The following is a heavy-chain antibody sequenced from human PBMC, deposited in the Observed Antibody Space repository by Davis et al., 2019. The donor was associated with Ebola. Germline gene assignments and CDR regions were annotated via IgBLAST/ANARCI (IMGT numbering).Heavy chain of an antibody. D-gene: IGHD1-7*01. CDR2: IIPILGIA. CDR1: GYTFTSYA. V-gene: IGHV1-69*04. CDR3: ARDSTGTTGY. J-gene: IGHJ4*02. Sequence: AASVKVSCKASGYTFTSYAMNWVRQAPGQGLEWMGRIIPILGIANYAQKFQGRVTITADKSTSTAYMELSSLRSEDTAVYYCARDSTGTTGYWGQGTLVTVSS.